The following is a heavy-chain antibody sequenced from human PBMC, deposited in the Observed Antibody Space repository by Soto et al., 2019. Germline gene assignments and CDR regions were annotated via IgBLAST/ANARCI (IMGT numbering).Heavy chain of an antibody. V-gene: IGHV3-23*01. D-gene: IGHD6-19*01. CDR1: GFTFSSYA. J-gene: IGHJ4*02. CDR2: ISGSGRST. CDR3: TTDQFPALYSSGWYGG. Sequence: GGSLRLSCAASGFTFSSYAMGWVRQAPGKGLEWVSAISGSGRSTYYADSVKGRFTISRDNSKNTLYLQMNSLRAEDTAVYYCTTDQFPALYSSGWYGGWGQGTLVTVSS.